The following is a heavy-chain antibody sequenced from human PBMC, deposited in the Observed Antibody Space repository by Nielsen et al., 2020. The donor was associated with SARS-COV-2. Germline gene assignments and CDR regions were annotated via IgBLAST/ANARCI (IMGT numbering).Heavy chain of an antibody. CDR3: AKISGSQRHYFDF. D-gene: IGHD1-26*01. CDR1: GLTFSSSI. CDR2: IHGSGDET. J-gene: IGHJ4*02. V-gene: IGHV3-23*01. Sequence: GGSLRLSCTTSGLTFSSSIMAWVRQAPGKGLERCSSIHGSGDETHYAGFAKGRFTISRDNSKITLYLQLNSLRAEDTAVFYCAKISGSQRHYFDFLGQGALVTVSS.